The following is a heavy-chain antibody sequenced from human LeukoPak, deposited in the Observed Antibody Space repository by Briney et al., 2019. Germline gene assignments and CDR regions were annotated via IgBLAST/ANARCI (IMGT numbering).Heavy chain of an antibody. CDR2: IYPGDSDT. J-gene: IGHJ3*02. V-gene: IGHV5-51*01. CDR1: GYSFTSYW. CDR3: AVDMYQLLSRGAFDI. Sequence: GESLKISCKGSGYSFTSYWIGWVRQMPGKGLEWMGIIYPGDSDTRYSPSFQGQVTISADKSISTAYLQWSSLKASDTAMYYCAVDMYQLLSRGAFDIWGQGTMVTVSS. D-gene: IGHD2-2*01.